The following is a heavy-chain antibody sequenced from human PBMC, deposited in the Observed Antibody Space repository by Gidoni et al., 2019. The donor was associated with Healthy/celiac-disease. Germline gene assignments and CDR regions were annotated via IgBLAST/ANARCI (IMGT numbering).Heavy chain of an antibody. CDR2: ISSSSSTI. CDR1: VFTFSSYS. CDR3: ARAKSYYYGSGSYYVDY. V-gene: IGHV3-48*01. D-gene: IGHD3-10*01. J-gene: IGHJ4*02. Sequence: EVQLVESGGGLVQPGGSLRLSCAASVFTFSSYSMNWVRQAPGKGLEWVSYISSSSSTIYYADSVKGRFTISRDNAKNSLYLQMNSLRAEDTAVYYCARAKSYYYGSGSYYVDYWGQGTLVTVSS.